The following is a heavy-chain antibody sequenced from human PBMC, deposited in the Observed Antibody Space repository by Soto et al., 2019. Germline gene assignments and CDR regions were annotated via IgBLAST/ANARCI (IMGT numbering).Heavy chain of an antibody. D-gene: IGHD3-10*01. CDR1: GGTFSSYT. CDR3: ASNNGSGSYYNVFGFDY. V-gene: IGHV1-69*02. J-gene: IGHJ4*02. CDR2: IIPILGIA. Sequence: GASVKVSCKASGGTFSSYTISWVRQAPGQGLEWMGRIIPILGIANYAQKFQGRVTITADKSTSTAYMELSSLRSEDTAVYYCASNNGSGSYYNVFGFDYWGQGTLVTVSS.